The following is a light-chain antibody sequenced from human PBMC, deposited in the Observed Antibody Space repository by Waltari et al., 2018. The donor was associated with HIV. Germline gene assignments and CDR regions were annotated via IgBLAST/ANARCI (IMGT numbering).Light chain of an antibody. CDR1: HSVLYSSNNKNY. CDR2: WAS. Sequence: DIVMTHSPDSLAVSLGERATINCKYSHSVLYSSNNKNYLAWYQQKPGQPPKLLIYWASTRESGVPDRFSGSGSGTDFTLTISSLQAEDVAVYYCQQYYSTPPYTFGQGTKLEIK. CDR3: QQYYSTPPYT. J-gene: IGKJ2*01. V-gene: IGKV4-1*01.